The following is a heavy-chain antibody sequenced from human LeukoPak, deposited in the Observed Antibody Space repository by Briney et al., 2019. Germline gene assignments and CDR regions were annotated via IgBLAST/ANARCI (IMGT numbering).Heavy chain of an antibody. V-gene: IGHV3-73*01. D-gene: IGHD3-10*01. CDR1: GFTFSGSA. CDR2: IRSKANSYAT. J-gene: IGHJ4*02. CDR3: ARDGPRPKITMVRGALDY. Sequence: PGGSLRLSCAASGFTFSGSAMHWVRQASGKGLEWVGRIRSKANSYATAYAASVKGRFTISRDNSKNTLYLQMGSLRAEDMAVYYCARDGPRPKITMVRGALDYWGQGTLVTVSS.